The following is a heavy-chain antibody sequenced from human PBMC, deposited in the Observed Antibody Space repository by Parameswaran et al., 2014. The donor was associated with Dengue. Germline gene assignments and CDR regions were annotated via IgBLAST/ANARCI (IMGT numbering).Heavy chain of an antibody. Sequence: ESLKISCSVSGGSIRSYYWSWVRQPPGKRLEWIGHIYYSGNTNYNPSLKSRVTISVDTSKNQFSLKLSSVTAADTAVYYCARVLAYFYGMDVWGQGTTVTVSS. CDR2: IYYSGNT. J-gene: IGHJ6*02. CDR1: GGSIRSYY. V-gene: IGHV4-59*01. CDR3: ARVLAYFYGMDV. D-gene: IGHD2/OR15-2a*01.